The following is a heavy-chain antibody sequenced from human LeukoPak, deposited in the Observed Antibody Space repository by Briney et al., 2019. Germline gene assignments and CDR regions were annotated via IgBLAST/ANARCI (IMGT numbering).Heavy chain of an antibody. CDR2: ITHSGSP. CDR1: SGSLSGYY. J-gene: IGHJ2*01. CDR3: ARGVDL. Sequence: SETLSLTCGVSSGSLSGYYWRWIRQPPGGGLEWLGEITHSGSPNYNPSLKSRVTFSGDTSKKQFSLNLKSVTAADTGVYYCARGVDLWGRGTPVTVSS. V-gene: IGHV4-34*01.